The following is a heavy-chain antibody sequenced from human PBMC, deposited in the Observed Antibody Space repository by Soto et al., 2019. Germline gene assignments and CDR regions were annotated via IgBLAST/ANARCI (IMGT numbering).Heavy chain of an antibody. J-gene: IGHJ4*02. CDR2: INHSGST. D-gene: IGHD7-27*01. Sequence: QVQLQQWGAGLLKPSETLSITCAVYGGSFSGYYWSWIRQPPGKGLEWIGEINHSGSTYYKPSLKSRVTISVYTSENQFSMLLSSVTAADTAVYYCVRGWGRISDCWGQGALGAFSS. CDR1: GGSFSGYY. V-gene: IGHV4-34*01. CDR3: VRGWGRISDC.